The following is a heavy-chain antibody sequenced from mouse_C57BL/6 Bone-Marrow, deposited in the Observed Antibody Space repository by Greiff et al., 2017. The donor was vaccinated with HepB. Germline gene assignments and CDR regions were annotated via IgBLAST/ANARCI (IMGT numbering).Heavy chain of an antibody. V-gene: IGHV3-6*01. CDR1: GYSITSGYY. J-gene: IGHJ1*03. Sequence: EVKLQESGPGLVKPSQSLSLTCSVTGYSITSGYYWNWIRQFPGNKLEWMGYISYDGSNNYNPSLKNRISITRDTSKNQFFLKLNSVTTEDTATYYCARDWVITTVGPYFDVWGTGTTVTVSS. CDR3: ARDWVITTVGPYFDV. D-gene: IGHD1-1*01. CDR2: ISYDGSN.